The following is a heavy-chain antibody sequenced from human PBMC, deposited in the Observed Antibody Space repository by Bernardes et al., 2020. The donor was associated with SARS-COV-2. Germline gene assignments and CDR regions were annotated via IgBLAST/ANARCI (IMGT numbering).Heavy chain of an antibody. CDR3: ARGSVSYSPLEY. Sequence: GGSLRLSCAASGFTFSGSAMHWVRQASGKGLEWVGRIRSKANSYATAYAASVKGRFTISRDDSENTAYLQMNSLKTEDTAVYYCARGSVSYSPLEYWGQGALVPVYS. CDR1: GFTFSGSA. V-gene: IGHV3-73*01. CDR2: IRSKANSYAT. J-gene: IGHJ4*02. D-gene: IGHD1-26*01.